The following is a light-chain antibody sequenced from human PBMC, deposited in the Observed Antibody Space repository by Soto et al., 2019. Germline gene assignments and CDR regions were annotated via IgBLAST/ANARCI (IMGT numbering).Light chain of an antibody. J-gene: IGKJ5*01. CDR3: QKRSNWPLIT. Sequence: EIVLTQSPATLSLSPGDRATLSCRASQTVSNNFAWYQQKPGQAPRLIISGASNSATGIPARFSGSGSGTDFTLTISSLEPDDFAVYYCQKRSNWPLITVGQGTRL. CDR2: GAS. CDR1: QTVSNN. V-gene: IGKV3-11*01.